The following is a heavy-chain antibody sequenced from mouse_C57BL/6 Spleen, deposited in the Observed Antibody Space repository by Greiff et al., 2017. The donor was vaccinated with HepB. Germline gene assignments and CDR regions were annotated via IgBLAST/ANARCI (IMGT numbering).Heavy chain of an antibody. J-gene: IGHJ2*01. V-gene: IGHV5-6*02. CDR3: ARLLTGRGYFDY. CDR2: ISSGGSYT. Sequence: EVKLEESGGDLVKPGGSLKLSCAASGFTFSSYGMSWVRQTPDKRLEWVATISSGGSYTYYPDSVKGRFTISRDNAKNTLYLQMSSLKSEDTAMYYCARLLTGRGYFDYWGQGTTLTVSS. CDR1: GFTFSSYG. D-gene: IGHD4-1*01.